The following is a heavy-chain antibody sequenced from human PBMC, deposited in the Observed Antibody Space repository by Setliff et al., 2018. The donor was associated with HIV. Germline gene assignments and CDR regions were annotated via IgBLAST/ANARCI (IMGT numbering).Heavy chain of an antibody. Sequence: ASVKVSCKASGYTFTNNYISWVRQAPGQGLEWMGWISPHNDNTKYDQKFQGRVTMTTDTSTSTAYMEVTRLRSDDTAVYYCARGSTAVNYYYYYMDLWGEGTTVTVSS. CDR3: ARGSTAVNYYYYYMDL. CDR1: GYTFTNNY. V-gene: IGHV1-18*01. D-gene: IGHD2-2*01. CDR2: ISPHNDNT. J-gene: IGHJ6*03.